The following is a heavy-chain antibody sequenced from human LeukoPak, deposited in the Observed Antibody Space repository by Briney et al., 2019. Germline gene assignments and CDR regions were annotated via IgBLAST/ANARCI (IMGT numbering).Heavy chain of an antibody. CDR2: INPNSGGT. V-gene: IGHV1-2*06. Sequence: ASVKVSCKASGYTFTGYYMHWVRQAPGQGLEWMGRINPNSGGTNYAQKFQGRVTMTRETSISTAYMKLSRLRSDDTAVYYCARGGSRDSYYDFWSGYSDLVRWGQGTLVTVSS. CDR1: GYTFTGYY. CDR3: ARGGSRDSYYDFWSGYSDLVR. D-gene: IGHD3-3*01. J-gene: IGHJ4*02.